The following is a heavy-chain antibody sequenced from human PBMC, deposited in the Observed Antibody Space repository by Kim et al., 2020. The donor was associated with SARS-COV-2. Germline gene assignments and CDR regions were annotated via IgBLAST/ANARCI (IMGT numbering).Heavy chain of an antibody. V-gene: IGHV4-59*13. CDR1: GGSISTYY. CDR2: VHYSGST. CDR3: TRKRVTPNTSGWY. D-gene: IGHD6-19*01. J-gene: IGHJ2*01. Sequence: SETLSLTCAVSGGSISTYYWSWVRQSPEKGLEWIGYVHYSGSTKYNPSLRGRVNMSIDTSKNHISLRLSSVTAADTAVYYCTRKRVTPNTSGWY.